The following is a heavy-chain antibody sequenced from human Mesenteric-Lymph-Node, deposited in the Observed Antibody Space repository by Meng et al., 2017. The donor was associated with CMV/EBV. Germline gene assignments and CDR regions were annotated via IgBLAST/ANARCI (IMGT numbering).Heavy chain of an antibody. CDR3: ARGDYYYDSSGYLVY. CDR2: ISYDGSNK. CDR1: GFSISDYY. J-gene: IGHJ4*02. D-gene: IGHD3-22*01. Sequence: SGFSISDYYMSWVRQAPGKGLEWVAVISYDGSNKYYADSVKGRFTISRDNSKNTLYLQMNSLRAEDTAVYYCARGDYYYDSSGYLVYWGQGTLVTVSS. V-gene: IGHV3-30-3*01.